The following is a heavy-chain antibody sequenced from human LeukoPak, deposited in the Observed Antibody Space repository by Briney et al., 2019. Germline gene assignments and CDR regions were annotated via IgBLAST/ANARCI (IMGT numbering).Heavy chain of an antibody. CDR2: IYYSGST. J-gene: IGHJ4*02. CDR3: TRGNGSYLGVELDY. CDR1: GGSISSYY. D-gene: IGHD1-26*01. Sequence: SETLSLTCTVSGGSISSYYWSWIRQPPGKGLEWIGYIYYSGSTNYNPSLKSRVTISVDTSKNQFSLKLSSVTAADTAVYYCTRGNGSYLGVELDYWGQGTLVTVSS. V-gene: IGHV4-59*12.